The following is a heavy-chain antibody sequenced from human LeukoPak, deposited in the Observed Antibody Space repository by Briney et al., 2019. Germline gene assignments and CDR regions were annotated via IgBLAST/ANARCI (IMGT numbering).Heavy chain of an antibody. CDR3: VRGGEQGYCSGGSCYEVYYY. J-gene: IGHJ4*02. Sequence: GASVKVSCKASGYTFTGYYIHWVRQAPGQGLEWIGWINPNSGGTIYAQEFQGRVTMTRDTSISTAYMELSRLRSDDSAVYYCVRGGEQGYCSGGSCYEVYYYWGQGTLVTVSS. CDR2: INPNSGGT. D-gene: IGHD2-15*01. CDR1: GYTFTGYY. V-gene: IGHV1-2*02.